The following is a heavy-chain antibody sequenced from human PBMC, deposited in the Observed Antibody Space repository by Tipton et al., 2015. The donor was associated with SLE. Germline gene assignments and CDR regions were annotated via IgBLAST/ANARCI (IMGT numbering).Heavy chain of an antibody. CDR3: AREGPRAYCSSTSCYNGYYYMDV. CDR2: IYTSGST. V-gene: IGHV4-61*02. J-gene: IGHJ6*03. CDR1: GGSISSGSYY. D-gene: IGHD2-2*02. Sequence: TLSLTCTVSGGSISSGSYYWSWIRQPAGKGLEWIGRIYTSGSTNYNPSLKSRVTISVDTSKNQFSLKLSSVTAADTAVYYCAREGPRAYCSSTSCYNGYYYMDVWGKGTTVTVSS.